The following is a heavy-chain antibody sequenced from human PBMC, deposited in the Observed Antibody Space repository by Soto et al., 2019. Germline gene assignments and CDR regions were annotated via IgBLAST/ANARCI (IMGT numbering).Heavy chain of an antibody. Sequence: SVTLSLTNTVAGGTINSYDGSWIRQPPGKGLEWIGYIYYSGSTNYNPSLKSRVTISVDTSKTQFSLRLTSVTAADTAVYYCARIALVGGVTKPYNYSYMAVWGKGTTVTVSS. CDR1: GGTINSYD. J-gene: IGHJ6*03. V-gene: IGHV4-59*01. CDR3: ARIALVGGVTKPYNYSYMAV. CDR2: IYYSGST. D-gene: IGHD3-10*01.